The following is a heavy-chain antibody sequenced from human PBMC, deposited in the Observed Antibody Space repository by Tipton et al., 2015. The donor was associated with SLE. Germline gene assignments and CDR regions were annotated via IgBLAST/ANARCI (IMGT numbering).Heavy chain of an antibody. CDR3: AASSGYYFDY. CDR1: GGSFSGYY. D-gene: IGHD3-22*01. CDR2: INHSGST. J-gene: IGHJ4*02. V-gene: IGHV4-34*01. Sequence: TLSLTCAVYGGSFSGYYWSWIRQPPGKGLEWIGEINHSGSTNYNPPLKSRVTISVDTSKNQFSLKLSSVTAADTAVYYCAASSGYYFDYWGQGTLVTVSS.